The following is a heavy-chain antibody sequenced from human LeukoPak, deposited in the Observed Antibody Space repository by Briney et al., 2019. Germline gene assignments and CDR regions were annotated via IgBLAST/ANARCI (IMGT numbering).Heavy chain of an antibody. V-gene: IGHV3-23*01. D-gene: IGHD2-2*01. CDR1: GFTFSSYA. Sequence: PGGSLRLSCAASGFTFSSYAMSWVRQAPGKGLEWVSGISGSGYTTYYADSVKGRFTISRDNSKNTLYLQMNSLRAEDTAVYYCAKDHQLLNSEDNWFDPWGQGTLVTVSS. CDR2: ISGSGYTT. J-gene: IGHJ5*02. CDR3: AKDHQLLNSEDNWFDP.